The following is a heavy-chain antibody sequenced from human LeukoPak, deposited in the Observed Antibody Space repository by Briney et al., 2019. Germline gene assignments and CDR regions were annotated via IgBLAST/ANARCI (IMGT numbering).Heavy chain of an antibody. D-gene: IGHD5-18*01. CDR3: TTIKRGNIFGYFDF. V-gene: IGHV4-59*11. CDR1: GGSLTTHH. CDR2: VFDSGRT. J-gene: IGHJ4*02. Sequence: SETLSLTCTVSGGSLTTHHWNWIRQTPGKGLEWIGYVFDSGRTKENPSLKSRVTLSADTSKNQLSLRLSSVAAADTAVYYCTTIKRGNIFGYFDFWGQGILVTVSS.